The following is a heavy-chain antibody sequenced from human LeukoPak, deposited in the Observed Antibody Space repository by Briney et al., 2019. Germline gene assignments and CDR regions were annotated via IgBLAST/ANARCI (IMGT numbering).Heavy chain of an antibody. Sequence: GASVKVSCKASGYTFTSYGISRVRQAPGQGLEWMGWISAYNGNTNYAQKLQGRVTMTTDTSTSTAYMELRSLRSDDTAVYYCARPHTPYCGGDCYVDYWGQGTLVTVSS. CDR3: ARPHTPYCGGDCYVDY. CDR2: ISAYNGNT. V-gene: IGHV1-18*01. J-gene: IGHJ4*02. CDR1: GYTFTSYG. D-gene: IGHD2-21*02.